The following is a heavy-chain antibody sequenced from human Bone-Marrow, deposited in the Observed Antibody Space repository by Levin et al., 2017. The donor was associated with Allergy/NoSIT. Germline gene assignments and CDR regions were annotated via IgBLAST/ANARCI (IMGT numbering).Heavy chain of an antibody. J-gene: IGHJ6*02. D-gene: IGHD3-3*01. CDR3: ARDGIFDYHYGMDV. V-gene: IGHV3-7*01. CDR2: IRQDGSDK. CDR1: GFTFSSYW. Sequence: GESLKISCAASGFTFSSYWMSWVRQAPGKGLEWVANIRQDGSDKYYVDSVRGRFTISRDNAENSVYLQMNSLRAEDTAVYYCARDGIFDYHYGMDVWGQGTTVTVSS.